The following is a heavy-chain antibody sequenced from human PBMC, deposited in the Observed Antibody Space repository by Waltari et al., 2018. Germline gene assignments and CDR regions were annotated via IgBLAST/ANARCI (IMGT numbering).Heavy chain of an antibody. CDR1: GFKFDNFA. D-gene: IGHD1-26*01. CDR3: AANPATRGYYYYRDV. Sequence: EVQLVESGGGVVRPGRSLSLSCAASGFKFDNFAMHWVRQVPGMGLEWVTGIKWNSGTRGNADSVKGRFTNYRDNAKNAIDLEMSSLRSEETAVYYCAANPATRGYYYYRDVGGKGTTVTVSS. J-gene: IGHJ6*03. CDR2: IKWNSGTR. V-gene: IGHV3-9*01.